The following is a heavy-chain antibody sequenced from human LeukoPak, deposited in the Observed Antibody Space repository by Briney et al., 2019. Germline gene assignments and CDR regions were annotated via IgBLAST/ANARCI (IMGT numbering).Heavy chain of an antibody. J-gene: IGHJ4*02. CDR2: VSGSGGST. CDR3: AKRTIITGAIEY. Sequence: QPGGSLRLSCATSGFTFSAYAMTWVRQAPGKGLEWVSAVSGSGGSTYYADSVRGRFTISRDNSKNTLYLQMNSLRAEDTAVYYCAKRTIITGAIEYWGQGTLVTVSS. V-gene: IGHV3-23*01. CDR1: GFTFSAYA. D-gene: IGHD3-16*01.